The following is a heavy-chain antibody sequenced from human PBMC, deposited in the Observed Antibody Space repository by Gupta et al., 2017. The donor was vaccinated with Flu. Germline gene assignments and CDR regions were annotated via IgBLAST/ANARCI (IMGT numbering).Heavy chain of an antibody. J-gene: IGHJ6*03. CDR3: AKQDQPPLMYYYYYMDA. D-gene: IGHD2-2*01. CDR2: ISYDGSDK. Sequence: PGKGLEWVAVISYDGSDKDYADSVKGRFSISRDNSKNTLYLQVNSLRAEDTAVYYCAKQDQPPLMYYYYYMDAWGKGTTVTVSS. V-gene: IGHV3-30*18.